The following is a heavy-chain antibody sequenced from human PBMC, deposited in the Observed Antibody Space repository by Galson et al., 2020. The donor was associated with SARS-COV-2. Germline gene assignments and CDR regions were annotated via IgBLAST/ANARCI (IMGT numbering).Heavy chain of an antibody. J-gene: IGHJ5*02. D-gene: IGHD2-15*01. V-gene: IGHV3-15*01. CDR2: IKSEPDGGTI. Sequence: GGSLRLSCAASGFTFSDAWMSWVRQAPGKGLEWVGRIKSEPDGGTIDYAAPVKGRFIISRDDSQNTLYLLMKSLKTEDTAVYYCTTFGYCIGGSCYDPWGQGTLVTVSS. CDR3: TTFGYCIGGSCYDP. CDR1: GFTFSDAW.